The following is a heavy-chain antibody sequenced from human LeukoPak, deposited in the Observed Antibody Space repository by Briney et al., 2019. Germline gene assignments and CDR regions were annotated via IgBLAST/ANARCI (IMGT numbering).Heavy chain of an antibody. D-gene: IGHD3-10*01. CDR1: GFIFSSYS. J-gene: IGHJ6*03. V-gene: IGHV3-20*01. CDR2: INWNGGST. CDR3: ARVPYYYGSGSYYKRGYYYYYMDV. Sequence: PGGSLRLSCAASGFIFSSYSTSWVRQAPGKGLEWVSGINWNGGSTGYADSVKGRFTISRDNAKNSLYLQMNSLRAEDTALYHCARVPYYYGSGSYYKRGYYYYYMDVWGKGTTVTISS.